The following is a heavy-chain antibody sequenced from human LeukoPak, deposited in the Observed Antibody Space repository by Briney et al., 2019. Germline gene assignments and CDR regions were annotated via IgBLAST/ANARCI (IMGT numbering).Heavy chain of an antibody. D-gene: IGHD3-10*01. CDR3: AKGSGSYKGIDY. J-gene: IGHJ4*02. Sequence: PGGSLRLSCAASGFTVSSNYMSWVRQAPGKGLEWVSAISGSGGDTYYSDSVKGRFTISRDNSKNTLYLQMNSLRAEDTAVYYCAKGSGSYKGIDYWGQGILVTVSS. CDR2: ISGSGGDT. V-gene: IGHV3-23*01. CDR1: GFTVSSNY.